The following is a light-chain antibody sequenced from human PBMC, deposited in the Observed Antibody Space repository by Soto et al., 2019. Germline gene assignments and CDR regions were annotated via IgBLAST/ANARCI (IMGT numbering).Light chain of an antibody. CDR1: QSVTSNF. V-gene: IGKV3-20*01. CDR2: GAS. Sequence: ENVLTQSPGTLSLSPGERATLSCRASQSVTSNFLAWYQQKPGQAPRLLIYGASTRAAGVPDRFSGSGSGTDFTLTITTLKPEDFAVYYCQQYGRSPLLYTFGQGTKLGVK. J-gene: IGKJ2*01. CDR3: QQYGRSPLLYT.